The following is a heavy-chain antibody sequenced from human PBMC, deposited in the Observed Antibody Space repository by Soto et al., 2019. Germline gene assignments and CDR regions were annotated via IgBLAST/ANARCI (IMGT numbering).Heavy chain of an antibody. CDR1: GYTFSNHA. CDR2: MGPSGTTT. CDR3: TKGSFLRGEEIY. D-gene: IGHD3-3*01. J-gene: IGHJ4*02. V-gene: IGHV3-23*01. Sequence: ESVGGLVQPGGSLILSCAASGYTFSNHAMSWFRQAPGKGLEWVSAMGPSGTTTYYADSVEGRFTISRDTSRNTLYLQMNSLRAEDTALYYCTKGSFLRGEEIYWGQGALVTVSS.